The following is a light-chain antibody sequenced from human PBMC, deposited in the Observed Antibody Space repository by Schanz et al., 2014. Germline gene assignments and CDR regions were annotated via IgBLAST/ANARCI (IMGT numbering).Light chain of an antibody. V-gene: IGLV2-14*02. CDR2: EVS. CDR1: SSDIGNYNL. J-gene: IGLJ3*02. CDR3: SSYTSSSTLVV. Sequence: QSALTQPASVSGSPGQSITISCTGTSSDIGNYNLVSWYQQHPGKAPKVMIYEVSKWPSGVSNRFSGSKSGNTASLTVSGLQAEDEADYYCSSYTSSSTLVVFGGGTKLTVL.